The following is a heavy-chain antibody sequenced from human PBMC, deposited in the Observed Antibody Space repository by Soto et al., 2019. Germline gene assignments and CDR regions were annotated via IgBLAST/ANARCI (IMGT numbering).Heavy chain of an antibody. CDR2: IKSKTDGGTT. V-gene: IGHV3-15*01. CDR1: GFTFSNAW. Sequence: EVQLVESGGGLVKPGGSLRLSCAASGFTFSNAWMSWVRQAPGKGLEWVGRIKSKTDGGTTDYAAPVKGRFTISRDDSKNTLYLQMNSLKTEDTAVYYCTTTPDDSYYDFWSGYFWGQGTLVTVSS. D-gene: IGHD3-3*01. J-gene: IGHJ4*02. CDR3: TTTPDDSYYDFWSGYF.